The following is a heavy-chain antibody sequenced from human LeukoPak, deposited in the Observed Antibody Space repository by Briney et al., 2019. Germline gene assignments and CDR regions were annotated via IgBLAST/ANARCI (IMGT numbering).Heavy chain of an antibody. CDR3: ARAGPFAFDY. V-gene: IGHV3-48*04. CDR1: GFTFSSFG. J-gene: IGHJ4*02. Sequence: PGGTLRLSCAASGFTFSSFGMSWVRQAPGKGLEWVSSISSSGTTIYYADSVKGRFAISREDAKNSLYLQMNSLRAEDTAVYYCARAGPFAFDYWGQGTLVTVSS. D-gene: IGHD2-21*01. CDR2: ISSSGTTI.